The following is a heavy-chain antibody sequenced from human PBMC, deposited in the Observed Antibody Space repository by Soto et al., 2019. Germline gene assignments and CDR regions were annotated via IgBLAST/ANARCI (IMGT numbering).Heavy chain of an antibody. D-gene: IGHD3-22*01. J-gene: IGHJ3*02. CDR3: ARDTYFYDSSDHFSVDAFDT. CDR1: GFTSSSYW. V-gene: IGHV3-74*01. Sequence: EVQLVESGGGLVQPGGSLRLSCAASGFTSSSYWIHWVRQAPGKGLVWVSRISNDGSSTNYAASVKGRFTISRDNAKNTMYLQMNIMRAEDTAVYYCARDTYFYDSSDHFSVDAFDTWGQGTMVTVSS. CDR2: ISNDGSST.